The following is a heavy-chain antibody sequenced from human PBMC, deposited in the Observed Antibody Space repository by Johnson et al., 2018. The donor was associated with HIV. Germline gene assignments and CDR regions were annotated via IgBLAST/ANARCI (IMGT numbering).Heavy chain of an antibody. CDR3: AKDMGPGIAAALGAFDI. CDR1: GFTFSSYA. D-gene: IGHD6-13*01. J-gene: IGHJ3*02. Sequence: QVQLVESGGGVVQPGRSLRLSCAASGFTFSSYAMHWVRQAPGKGLEWVANIKQDGSEKYYADSVKGRFTISRDNSKNTLYLQMNSLRAEDTAVYYCAKDMGPGIAAALGAFDIWGQGTMVTVSS. CDR2: IKQDGSEK. V-gene: IGHV3-33*06.